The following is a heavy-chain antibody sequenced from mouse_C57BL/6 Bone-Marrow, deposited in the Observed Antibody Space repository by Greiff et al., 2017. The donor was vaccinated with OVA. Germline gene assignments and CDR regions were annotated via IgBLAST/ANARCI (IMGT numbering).Heavy chain of an antibody. CDR1: GFTFTDYY. CDR3: ARSSPPYAMDY. V-gene: IGHV7-3*01. J-gene: IGHJ2*01. Sequence: EVKLVESGGGLVQPGGSLSLSCAASGFTFTDYYMSWVRQPPGQGLEWLGFIRNKANGYTTEYSASVKGRFTISRDSSQSIIYLQMHALRAEDSATYCCARSSPPYAMDYWGQGTTLTVSS. CDR2: IRNKANGYTT. D-gene: IGHD2-10*02.